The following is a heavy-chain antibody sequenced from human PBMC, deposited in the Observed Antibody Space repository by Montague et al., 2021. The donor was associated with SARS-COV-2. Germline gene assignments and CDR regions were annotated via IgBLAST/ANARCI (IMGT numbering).Heavy chain of an antibody. D-gene: IGHD3-22*01. CDR3: AKVLYYDNSGGVFDS. V-gene: IGHV3-23*03. Sequence: RLSLSASGFTFINSPMSWVRQAPGKGLEWVSIIYGGETNTFFADSVKGRFSMSRDNTGNTVSLQMNNLRADDTAIYYCAKVLYYDNSGGVFDSWGQGALVTVSS. CDR2: IYGGETNT. J-gene: IGHJ4*02. CDR1: GFTFINSP.